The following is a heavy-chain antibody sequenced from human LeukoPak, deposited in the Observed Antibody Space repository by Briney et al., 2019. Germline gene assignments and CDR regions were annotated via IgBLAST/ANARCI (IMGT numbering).Heavy chain of an antibody. CDR3: AKSPGVAATPPFDY. CDR2: ISGSGSST. V-gene: IGHV3-23*01. J-gene: IGHJ4*02. CDR1: GFTFSSYA. Sequence: GGSLRLSCAASGFTFSSYAMSWVRQAPGKGQEWVSSISGSGSSTYYADSVKGRFTTSRDNSENTLYLQLNSLRAEDTAVYYCAKSPGVAATPPFDYWGQGTLVTVSS. D-gene: IGHD2-15*01.